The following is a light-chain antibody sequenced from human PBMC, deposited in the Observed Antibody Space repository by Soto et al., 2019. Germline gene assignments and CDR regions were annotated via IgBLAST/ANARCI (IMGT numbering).Light chain of an antibody. CDR2: DNN. V-gene: IGLV1-51*01. J-gene: IGLJ1*01. CDR1: TSNIGNNY. CDR3: LTWDSSLNVGV. Sequence: QSVLTQPPSVSAAPGQKVTISCSGITSNIGNNYVSWYQQLPGTAPKLLIYDNNKRPSGIPDRFSGSKSGTSATLGITGLQTGDEADDYSLTWDSSLNVGVFGTGTKLTVL.